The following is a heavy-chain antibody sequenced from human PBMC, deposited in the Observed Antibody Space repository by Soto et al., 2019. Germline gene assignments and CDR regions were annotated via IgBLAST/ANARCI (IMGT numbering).Heavy chain of an antibody. CDR2: IIPIFGTA. Sequence: QVQLVQSGAEVKKPGSSVKVSCKASGGTFSSYAISWVRQAPGQGLEWMGGIIPIFGTANYAQKFQGRVTITADESTSTAYMELSRLRSEDTAVYYSAREGQGGRIAVAVNYYYYGGMDVWGQGTTVTVSS. D-gene: IGHD6-19*01. CDR1: GGTFSSYA. J-gene: IGHJ6*02. CDR3: AREGQGGRIAVAVNYYYYGGMDV. V-gene: IGHV1-69*12.